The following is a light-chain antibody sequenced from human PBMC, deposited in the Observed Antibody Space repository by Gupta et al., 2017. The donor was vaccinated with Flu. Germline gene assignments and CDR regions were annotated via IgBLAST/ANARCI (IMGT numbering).Light chain of an antibody. CDR2: DAS. J-gene: IGKJ4*01. V-gene: IGKV3-15*01. CDR3: QQYDDWPS. CDR1: QSVSGN. Sequence: SPATLSVSPGERASLSCRDSQSVSGNLAWYQQKPGQAPRLIIYDASNRAIGIPGRFTGSGSGTEFTLNISSLQYEDYAFYSCQQYDDWPSFGGGTTVGIK.